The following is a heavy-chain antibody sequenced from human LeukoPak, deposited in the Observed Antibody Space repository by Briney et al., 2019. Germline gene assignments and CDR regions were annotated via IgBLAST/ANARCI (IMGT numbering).Heavy chain of an antibody. Sequence: GESLKISFLVSGYPFTNYWIDWVRQMPGKGLEWMGVIFPDDSKIRYSPSFQGQVTISADKSISTAYLQWSGLKASDTAMYYCARDGGSSSWFDYWGQGTLVTVSS. CDR1: GYPFTNYW. CDR2: IFPDDSKI. D-gene: IGHD6-6*01. J-gene: IGHJ4*02. V-gene: IGHV5-51*01. CDR3: ARDGGSSSWFDY.